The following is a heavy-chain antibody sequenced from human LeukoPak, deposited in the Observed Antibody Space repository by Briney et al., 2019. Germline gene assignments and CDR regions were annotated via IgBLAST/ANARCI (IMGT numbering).Heavy chain of an antibody. D-gene: IGHD5-24*01. CDR2: IYYSGST. Sequence: SETLSLTCTVSGGSISTYYWSWIRQPPGKGLEWIGYIYYSGSTNYNPSLKSRVTISVDTSKNQFSLKLSSVTAADTAVYYCARDGDGYNYWNYYYYYMDVWGKGTTVTVSS. CDR1: GGSISTYY. CDR3: ARDGDGYNYWNYYYYYMDV. V-gene: IGHV4-59*01. J-gene: IGHJ6*03.